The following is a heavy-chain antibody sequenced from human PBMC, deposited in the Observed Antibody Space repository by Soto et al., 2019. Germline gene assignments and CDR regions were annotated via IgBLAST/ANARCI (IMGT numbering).Heavy chain of an antibody. CDR3: ARSYYDSSGYYYFDY. J-gene: IGHJ4*02. D-gene: IGHD3-22*01. CDR1: GGSISSSNW. CDR2: IYHSGST. Sequence: PSETLSLTCAVSGGSISSSNWWSWVRQPPGKGLEWIGEIYHSGSTNYNPSLKSRVTISVDKSKNQFSLKLSSVTAADTAVYYCARSYYDSSGYYYFDYWGQGTLVTV. V-gene: IGHV4-4*02.